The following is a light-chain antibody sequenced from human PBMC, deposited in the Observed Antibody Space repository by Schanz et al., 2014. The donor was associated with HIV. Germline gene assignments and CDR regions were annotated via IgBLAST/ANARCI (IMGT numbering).Light chain of an antibody. J-gene: IGLJ1*01. V-gene: IGLV2-8*01. CDR1: SSDVGGYNY. Sequence: QSVLTQPPSASGSPGQSVTISCTGTSSDVGGYNYVSWYQQHPGKAPKLMIYEVTKRPSGVPDRFSGSKSGNTASLTVSGLQAEDEADYYCCSYGDISTPDVFGTGTKLTVL. CDR2: EVT. CDR3: CSYGDISTPDV.